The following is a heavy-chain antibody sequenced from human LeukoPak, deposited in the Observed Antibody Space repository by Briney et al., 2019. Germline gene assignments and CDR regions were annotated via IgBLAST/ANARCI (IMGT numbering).Heavy chain of an antibody. CDR2: INPSGGST. CDR3: ARADDYYDSSGQYHAY. Sequence: ASVKVSCKASGYTFTSYGISWVRQAPGQGLEWMGIINPSGGSTSYAQKFQGRVTMTRDTSTTTVHMELSSLRSEDTAVYYCARADDYYDSSGQYHAYWGQGTLVTVSS. D-gene: IGHD3-22*01. J-gene: IGHJ4*02. V-gene: IGHV1-46*01. CDR1: GYTFTSYG.